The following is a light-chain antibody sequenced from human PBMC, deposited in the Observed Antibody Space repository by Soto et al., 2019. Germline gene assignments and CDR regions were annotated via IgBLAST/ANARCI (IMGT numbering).Light chain of an antibody. CDR3: SSYTSGGNYV. CDR1: SSDVAAYNF. CDR2: DVS. V-gene: IGLV2-14*01. Sequence: QSALTQPASVSGSPGRSVAISCTGTSSDVAAYNFVSWYQQHPGKAPKLMVFDVSNRPSGVSNRFSGSKSDNTASLTISGLQAEDEADYYCSSYTSGGNYVFGTGTKVTVL. J-gene: IGLJ1*01.